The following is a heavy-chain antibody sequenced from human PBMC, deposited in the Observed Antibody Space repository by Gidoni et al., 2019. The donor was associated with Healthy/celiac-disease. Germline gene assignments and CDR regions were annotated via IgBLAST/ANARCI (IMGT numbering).Heavy chain of an antibody. V-gene: IGHV3-23*01. D-gene: IGHD3-22*01. CDR2: ISGSGGST. CDR3: AKTRVVITTPYDY. J-gene: IGHJ4*02. Sequence: SAISGSGGSTYYADSVKGRFTISRDNSKNTLYLQMNSLRAEDTAVYYCAKTRVVITTPYDYWGQGTLVTVSS.